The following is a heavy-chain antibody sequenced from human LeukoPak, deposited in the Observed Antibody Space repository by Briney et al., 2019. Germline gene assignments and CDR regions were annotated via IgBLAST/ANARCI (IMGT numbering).Heavy chain of an antibody. J-gene: IGHJ4*02. Sequence: GASVKVSCKASGYTFTGYDMHWMRQAPGQGLEWMGWINPNSGGTNYAQKFQGRVTMTRDTSISTAYMELSRLRSDDTAVYYCARVDGGSGSYGYWGQGTLVTVSS. D-gene: IGHD3-10*01. V-gene: IGHV1-2*02. CDR3: ARVDGGSGSYGY. CDR2: INPNSGGT. CDR1: GYTFTGYD.